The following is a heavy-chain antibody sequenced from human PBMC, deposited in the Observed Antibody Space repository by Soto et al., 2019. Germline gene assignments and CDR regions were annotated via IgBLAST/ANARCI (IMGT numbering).Heavy chain of an antibody. CDR3: ARGWGYCSSTSCYVYYYYGTDV. J-gene: IGHJ6*02. V-gene: IGHV6-1*01. CDR2: TYYRSKWYN. D-gene: IGHD2-2*01. CDR1: GDSVSSNSAA. Sequence: SPTLSLTCAISGDSVSSNSAAWNWIRQSPSRGLEWLGRTYYRSKWYNDYAVSVKSRITINPDTSKNQFSLQLNSVTPEDTAVYYCARGWGYCSSTSCYVYYYYGTDVWGPGTTLTVS.